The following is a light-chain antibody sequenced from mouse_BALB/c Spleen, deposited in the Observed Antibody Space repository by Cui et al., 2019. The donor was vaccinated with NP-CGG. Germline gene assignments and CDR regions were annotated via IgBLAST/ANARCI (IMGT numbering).Light chain of an antibody. V-gene: IGKV12-46*01. CDR2: AAT. CDR1: ENIYSN. J-gene: IGKJ1*01. Sequence: DIQMTQSPASLSVSVGETVTITCRASENIYSNLAWYQQKQGKSPQLLVYAATNLADGVPSRFSGSGSGTQYSLKINSLQSEDFGSYYCQHFCGTPWTFGGGTKLEIK. CDR3: QHFCGTPWT.